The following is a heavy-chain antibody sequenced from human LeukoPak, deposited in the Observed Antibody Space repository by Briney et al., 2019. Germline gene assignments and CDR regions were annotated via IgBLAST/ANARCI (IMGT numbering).Heavy chain of an antibody. Sequence: GGSLGLSCVGSGFSFSTYDMGWVRQTPGKGLEWVSAISTTGGYTEDADSVKGRFTISRDNSQNTLFLQMHSLRAEDTAVYYCAKKPATIKFPFDIWGQGTLVTVSP. J-gene: IGHJ4*02. D-gene: IGHD5-24*01. V-gene: IGHV3-23*01. CDR1: GFSFSTYD. CDR3: AKKPATIKFPFDI. CDR2: ISTTGGYT.